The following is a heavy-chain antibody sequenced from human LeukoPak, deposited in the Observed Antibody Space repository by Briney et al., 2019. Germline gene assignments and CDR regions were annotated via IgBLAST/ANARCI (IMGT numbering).Heavy chain of an antibody. CDR2: ISTDGNNE. V-gene: IGHV3-30*18. CDR1: GFSFTMYG. Sequence: GGSLRLSCAATGFSFTMYGIHWVRQAPGKGLEWVAVISTDGNNEYYANSVKGRFTISRDNSKNTVYLQMTSLRTEDTAVYYCAKDQIGWAPGYVSGPLDQWGQGTLVTVSS. CDR3: AKDQIGWAPGYVSGPLDQ. J-gene: IGHJ4*02. D-gene: IGHD6-19*01.